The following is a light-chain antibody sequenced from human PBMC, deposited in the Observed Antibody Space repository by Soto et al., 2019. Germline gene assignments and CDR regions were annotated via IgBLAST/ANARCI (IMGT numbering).Light chain of an antibody. CDR1: QSTNSW. CDR3: QQGNTFLR. J-gene: IGKJ4*02. Sequence: DFEMTQTPSSVSASVGDRVTITCRASQSTNSWLAWYQQKPEKAPKLLIYAASTMEDGVPSRFSGSGSGTLFTPTINRLQPEVFATYYCQQGNTFLRFGGGTKVEIK. V-gene: IGKV1-12*01. CDR2: AAS.